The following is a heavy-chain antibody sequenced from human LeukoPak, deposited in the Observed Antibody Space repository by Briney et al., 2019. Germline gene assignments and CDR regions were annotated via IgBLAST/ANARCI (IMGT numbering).Heavy chain of an antibody. J-gene: IGHJ4*02. CDR1: GYSISSGYY. CDR2: IYHSGST. Sequence: SETLSLTCTVSGYSISSGYYWGWIRQPPGKGLEWIGSIYHSGSTYYNPSLKSRVTISVDTSKNQFSLKLSSVTAADTAVYYCARAPIAAAGREEKNFDYWGQGTLVTVSS. D-gene: IGHD6-13*01. CDR3: ARAPIAAAGREEKNFDY. V-gene: IGHV4-38-2*02.